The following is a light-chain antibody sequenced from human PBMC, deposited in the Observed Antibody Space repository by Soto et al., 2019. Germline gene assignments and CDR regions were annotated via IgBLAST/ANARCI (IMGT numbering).Light chain of an antibody. CDR3: QQYYSYPWT. CDR2: AAS. J-gene: IGKJ1*01. V-gene: IGKV1-8*01. Sequence: AIRMTQSPSSFSASTGDRVTITCRASQGISSYLAWYQQKPGKAPKLLIYAASTLQSGVPSRFSGSCSGTDFTLTISCLQSEDFVTYYCQQYYSYPWTFGQGTKVDIK. CDR1: QGISSY.